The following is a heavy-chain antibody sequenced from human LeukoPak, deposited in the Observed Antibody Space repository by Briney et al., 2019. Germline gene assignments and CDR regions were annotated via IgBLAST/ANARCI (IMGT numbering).Heavy chain of an antibody. J-gene: IGHJ4*02. V-gene: IGHV4-34*01. Sequence: SETLSLTCAVYGGSFSGYYWSWIRQPPGKGLEWIGEINHSGSTNYNPSLKSRVTISVDTSKNQFSLKLSSVTAADTAVYYCAREGVYDGYAYVDYWGQGTLVTVSS. CDR2: INHSGST. CDR3: AREGVYDGYAYVDY. D-gene: IGHD3-16*01. CDR1: GGSFSGYY.